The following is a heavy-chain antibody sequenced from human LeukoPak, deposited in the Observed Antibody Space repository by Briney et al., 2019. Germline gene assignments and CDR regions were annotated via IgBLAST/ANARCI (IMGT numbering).Heavy chain of an antibody. J-gene: IGHJ4*02. V-gene: IGHV3-48*01. CDR3: ARDQAYSFDY. Sequence: GGSLRLSCAASGFTFSAYSMNWVRQAPEKGLEWVSYIGSSSSPIYCADSVKGRFTISRDNAKNSLYLQMDSLRAEDTAVYYCARDQAYSFDYWGQGTLVTVSS. CDR1: GFTFSAYS. D-gene: IGHD4-11*01. CDR2: IGSSSSPI.